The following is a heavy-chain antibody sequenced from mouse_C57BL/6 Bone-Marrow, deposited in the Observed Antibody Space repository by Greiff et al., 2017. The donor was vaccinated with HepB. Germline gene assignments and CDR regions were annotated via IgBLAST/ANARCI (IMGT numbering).Heavy chain of an antibody. CDR2: IYPGSGST. CDR1: GYTFTSSW. V-gene: IGHV1-55*01. CDR3: ARPLYYGNYWFAY. J-gene: IGHJ3*01. Sequence: VQLKQPGAELVKPGASVKMSCKASGYTFTSSWITWVKQRPGQGLEWIGDIYPGSGSTNYNEKFKSKATLTVDTSSSTAYMQLSSLTSEDSAVYYCARPLYYGNYWFAYWGQGTLVTVSA. D-gene: IGHD2-1*01.